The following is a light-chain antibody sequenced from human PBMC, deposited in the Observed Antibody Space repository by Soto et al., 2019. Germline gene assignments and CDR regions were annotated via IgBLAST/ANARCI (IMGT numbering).Light chain of an antibody. V-gene: IGLV2-14*01. CDR1: SGDVGAYDY. CDR2: EVS. Sequence: QSVLTQPASVCGSPGQSIAISCTGTSGDVGAYDYVSWYQHHPDKAPKLMIYEVSNRPSGVSDRFSGSKSVYTATLTISGLQAEDEADYYCASHTTSDSRVFGTGTKVTVL. CDR3: ASHTTSDSRV. J-gene: IGLJ1*01.